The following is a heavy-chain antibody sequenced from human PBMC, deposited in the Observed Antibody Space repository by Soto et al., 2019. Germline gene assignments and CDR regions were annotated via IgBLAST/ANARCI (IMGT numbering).Heavy chain of an antibody. Sequence: RLSCAASVFSISIYGMPWVRQAPGKGLEWVAVITYDGGNKYYADSVKGRFSISRDNSRDTLYLQMHSLRAEDTAVYYCAKDPKATGTHYWGRGTLVTVSS. V-gene: IGHV3-30*18. CDR1: VFSISIYG. CDR2: ITYDGGNK. CDR3: AKDPKATGTHY. D-gene: IGHD1-1*01. J-gene: IGHJ4*02.